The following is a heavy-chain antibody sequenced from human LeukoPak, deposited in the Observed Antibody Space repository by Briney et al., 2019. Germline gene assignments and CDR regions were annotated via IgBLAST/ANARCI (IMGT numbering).Heavy chain of an antibody. J-gene: IGHJ2*01. D-gene: IGHD2-21*02. CDR1: GYSISSGYY. Sequence: PSETLSLTCTVSGYSISSGYYWGWIRQPPGKGLEWIGSISHSGSPYYNPSLKSRVTISVHTSKNQFSLKLSSVTAADTAVYYCARDPVVPATSMQFDWYFDLWGRGTPVTVSS. CDR2: ISHSGSP. V-gene: IGHV4-38-2*02. CDR3: ARDPVVPATSMQFDWYFDL.